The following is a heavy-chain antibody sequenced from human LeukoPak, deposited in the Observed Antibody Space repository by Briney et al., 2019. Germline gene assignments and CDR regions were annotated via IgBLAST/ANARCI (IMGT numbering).Heavy chain of an antibody. CDR2: ISGSGGST. V-gene: IGHV3-23*01. CDR3: AKHKAVRRITMVRGVTPRGYYFDY. J-gene: IGHJ4*02. CDR1: GFTFSSYA. Sequence: GGSLRLSCAASGFTFSSYAMSWVRQAPGKGLEWVSAISGSGGSTYYADSVKGRFTISRDNSKNTLYLQMNSLRAEDTAVYYCAKHKAVRRITMVRGVTPRGYYFDYWGQGTLVTVSS. D-gene: IGHD3-10*01.